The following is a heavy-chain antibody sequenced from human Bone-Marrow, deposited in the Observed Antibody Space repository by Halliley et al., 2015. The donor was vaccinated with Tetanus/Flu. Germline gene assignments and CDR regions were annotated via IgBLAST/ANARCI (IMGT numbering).Heavy chain of an antibody. CDR1: GFSFSDSW. V-gene: IGHV3-7*03. Sequence: SLRLSCAASGFSFSDSWMSWVRQAPGKGLEWLANIKYDGGEKFYADSVKGRFSIPRDNTKNSLYLQMNSLRVEDTAVYYCAKVRTFFDYWGQGTLVTVSS. J-gene: IGHJ4*02. CDR2: IKYDGGEK. CDR3: AKVRTFFDY.